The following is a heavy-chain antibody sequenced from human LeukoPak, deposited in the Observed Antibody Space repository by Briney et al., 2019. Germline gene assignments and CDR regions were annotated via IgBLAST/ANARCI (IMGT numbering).Heavy chain of an antibody. CDR3: ARDLYSSSAADDY. CDR2: ISGSSSTI. D-gene: IGHD6-6*01. Sequence: PGGSLRLSCAASGFTFSSYEMNWVRQAPGKGLEWVSYISGSSSTIYYADSVKGRFTISRDNAKNSLYLQMNSLRAEDTAVYYCARDLYSSSAADDYWGQGTLVTVSS. V-gene: IGHV3-48*01. J-gene: IGHJ4*02. CDR1: GFTFSSYE.